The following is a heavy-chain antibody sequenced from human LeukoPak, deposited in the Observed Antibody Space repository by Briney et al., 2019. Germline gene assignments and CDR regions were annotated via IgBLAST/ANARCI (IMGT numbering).Heavy chain of an antibody. CDR3: ARDRRPLTAGAFGI. Sequence: PGGSLRLSCAASGFTFSDYYMSWIRQAPGKGLEWISYITSSSSYTNYADSVKGRFTISRDNAENSLYLQMNSLRAEDTAVYYCARDRRPLTAGAFGIWGQGTMVTVSS. CDR1: GFTFSDYY. V-gene: IGHV3-11*06. J-gene: IGHJ3*02. CDR2: ITSSSSYT. D-gene: IGHD6-13*01.